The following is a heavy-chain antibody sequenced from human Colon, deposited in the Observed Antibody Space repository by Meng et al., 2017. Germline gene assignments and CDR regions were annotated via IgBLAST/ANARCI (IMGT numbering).Heavy chain of an antibody. J-gene: IGHJ5*02. CDR2: IGHSGFT. CDR3: VRSSAWVRTGFDP. D-gene: IGHD6-19*01. CDR1: GGSISTSGYY. Sequence: QSQLQESGPGLVKHSEALSLTCSVSGGSISTSGYYWGCIRQPPGKGLERIGSIGHSGFTYYTPSLKSRVTVSIDTSRNQFSLWLTSVTAADTAVYYCVRSSAWVRTGFDPWGQGTLVTVSS. V-gene: IGHV4-39*01.